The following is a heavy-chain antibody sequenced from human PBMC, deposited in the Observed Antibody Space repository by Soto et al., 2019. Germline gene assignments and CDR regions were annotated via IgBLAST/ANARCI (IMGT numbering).Heavy chain of an antibody. V-gene: IGHV1-18*01. CDR2: ISAYNVNT. Sequence: QVQLVQSGAEVKKPGASVKVSCKASGYTFTSYGISWVRQAPGQGLEWMGWISAYNVNTTYAQKLQGRGTRTTGASTSTASMELRRLRSDDTAVYYCASGTWELGYYWGQGTLVTVSS. D-gene: IGHD1-7*01. CDR1: GYTFTSYG. CDR3: ASGTWELGYY. J-gene: IGHJ4*02.